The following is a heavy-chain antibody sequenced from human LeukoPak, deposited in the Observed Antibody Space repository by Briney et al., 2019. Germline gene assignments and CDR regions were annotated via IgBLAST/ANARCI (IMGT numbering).Heavy chain of an antibody. V-gene: IGHV3-30-3*01. CDR2: ISYDGSNK. D-gene: IGHD5-18*01. CDR3: ARGFSSYSYGEGYLDY. CDR1: GFTFSSYA. J-gene: IGHJ4*02. Sequence: PGRSLRLSCAASGFTFSSYAMHWVRQAPGKGLEWVAVISYDGSNKYYADSVKGRFTISRDNSKNTLYLQMNSLRAEDTAVYYCARGFSSYSYGEGYLDYWGQGTLVTVSS.